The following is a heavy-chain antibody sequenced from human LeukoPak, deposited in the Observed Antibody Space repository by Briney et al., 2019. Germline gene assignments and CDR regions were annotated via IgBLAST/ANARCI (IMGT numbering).Heavy chain of an antibody. D-gene: IGHD6-19*01. CDR2: IFYSGST. CDR3: ARGGAGKDY. Sequence: SETLSLTCTVSGGSISSYYWSWIRQPPGKGLEWIGYIFYSGSTNYNPSLKSRVTISVDTSKNQFSLKLSSVTAADTAVYYCARGGAGKDYWGQGTLVTVSS. J-gene: IGHJ4*02. V-gene: IGHV4-59*01. CDR1: GGSISSYY.